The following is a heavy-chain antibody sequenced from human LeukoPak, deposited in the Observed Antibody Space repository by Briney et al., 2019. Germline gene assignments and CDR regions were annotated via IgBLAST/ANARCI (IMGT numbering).Heavy chain of an antibody. D-gene: IGHD5-12*01. CDR1: GLTVSSNF. Sequence: TGGSLRLSCAASGLTVSSNFMSWVRQAPGKGLEWVSVIHSDGRTSYADTVKGRFTVSRDDSNDMLFLQMNSLRAEDTAVYYCARDVGGMATGYFDYWGQGTPVTVSS. J-gene: IGHJ4*02. CDR3: ARDVGGMATGYFDY. V-gene: IGHV3-66*02. CDR2: IHSDGRT.